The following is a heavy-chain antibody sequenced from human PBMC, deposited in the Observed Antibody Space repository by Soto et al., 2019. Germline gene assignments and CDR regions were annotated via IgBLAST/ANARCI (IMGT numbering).Heavy chain of an antibody. Sequence: GGSLRLSCAASGFTFSSYAMSWVRQAPGKGLEWVSAISGSGGSTYYADSVKGRFTISRDNSKNTLYLQMNSLRAEDTAVYYCAKAPGRSRLSRMHYDFWSGPNTETEYNWFDPWGQGTLVTVSS. J-gene: IGHJ5*02. CDR3: AKAPGRSRLSRMHYDFWSGPNTETEYNWFDP. V-gene: IGHV3-23*01. CDR2: ISGSGGST. D-gene: IGHD3-3*01. CDR1: GFTFSSYA.